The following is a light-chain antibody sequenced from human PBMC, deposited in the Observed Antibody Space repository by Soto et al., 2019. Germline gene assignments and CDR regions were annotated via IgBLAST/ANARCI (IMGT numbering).Light chain of an antibody. Sequence: EIEMTQSPATLSLAPGERVTLSCRASESVSTHLAWYQQKAGQAPRLLIYGASTRATGIPARFSGSGSGTDFTLTISSLEPEDFAVYHCQQRANWPLTFGGGTKVDIK. CDR2: GAS. CDR1: ESVSTH. CDR3: QQRANWPLT. J-gene: IGKJ4*01. V-gene: IGKV3-11*01.